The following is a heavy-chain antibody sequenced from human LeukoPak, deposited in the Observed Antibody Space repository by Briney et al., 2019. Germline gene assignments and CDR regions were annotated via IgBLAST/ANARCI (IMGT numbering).Heavy chain of an antibody. CDR2: IYYSGTT. V-gene: IGHV4-39*07. J-gene: IGHJ3*01. CDR1: GGSISSTSYY. D-gene: IGHD3-10*01. Sequence: SETLSLTCTVSGGSISSTSYYWGWIRQPPGKGLEWIGSIYYSGTTYYNPSLKRRVTISVDTSKNHFSLTLSSVTAADTAVYYCTRSDGYGLVGIWGQGTMVTVSS. CDR3: TRSDGYGLVGI.